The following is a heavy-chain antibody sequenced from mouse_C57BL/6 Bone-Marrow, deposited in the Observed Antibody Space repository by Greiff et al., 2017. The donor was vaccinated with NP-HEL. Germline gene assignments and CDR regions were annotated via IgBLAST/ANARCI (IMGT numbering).Heavy chain of an antibody. V-gene: IGHV1-7*01. CDR2: INPSSGYT. Sequence: QVQLKQSGAELAKPGASVKLSCKASGYTFTSYWMHWVNQRPGRGLEWIGYINPSSGYTKYNQKFKDKATLTADKSSSTAYMQLSSLTYEDSAVYYCARGNYGSAMDYWGQGTSVTVSS. D-gene: IGHD1-1*01. CDR1: GYTFTSYW. J-gene: IGHJ4*01. CDR3: ARGNYGSAMDY.